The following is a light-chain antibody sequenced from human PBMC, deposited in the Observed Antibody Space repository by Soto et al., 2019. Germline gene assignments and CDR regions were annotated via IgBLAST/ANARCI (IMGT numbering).Light chain of an antibody. V-gene: IGLV1-40*01. Sequence: QSVLTQPPSVSGAPGQRVTISCTGSSSKIGAGYDVHWYQQLPGTAPKLLIYGNSNRPSGVPDRFSGSKSGTSASLAITGLEAQDEADCYCHSYDSSLSGSGVFGTGTKLTVL. CDR2: GNS. J-gene: IGLJ1*01. CDR1: SSKIGAGYD. CDR3: HSYDSSLSGSGV.